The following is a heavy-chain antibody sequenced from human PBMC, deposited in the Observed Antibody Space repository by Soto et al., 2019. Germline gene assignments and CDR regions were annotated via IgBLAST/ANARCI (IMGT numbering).Heavy chain of an antibody. CDR1: GFTFNNYG. CDR3: ARRGSGTYDLDV. Sequence: QVPLVESGGGVVQPGRYLRLSCTASGFTFNNYGMQWVRQAPGKGLEWVAIIWSDGSNKYYADSVKGRFTISRDNSKNTLYLQMSSLGAEDTAVYYCARRGSGTYDLDVWGQGTTVTVSS. V-gene: IGHV3-33*01. J-gene: IGHJ6*02. D-gene: IGHD3-10*01. CDR2: IWSDGSNK.